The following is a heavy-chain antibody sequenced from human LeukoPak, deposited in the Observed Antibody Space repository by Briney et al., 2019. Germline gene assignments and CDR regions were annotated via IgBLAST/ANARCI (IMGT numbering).Heavy chain of an antibody. J-gene: IGHJ3*02. Sequence: AQTLCLTCAVYGVSFGGYYWSWIRQAPGKGLEWIGEISRSGSADYTPSLTSRFTISVDTPKNQFSLKLSSVTAADTAVYYCARGNSFFRAVAGTGAFDIWGQGTMVTVSS. D-gene: IGHD6-19*01. CDR2: ISRSGSA. CDR1: GVSFGGYY. V-gene: IGHV4-34*01. CDR3: ARGNSFFRAVAGTGAFDI.